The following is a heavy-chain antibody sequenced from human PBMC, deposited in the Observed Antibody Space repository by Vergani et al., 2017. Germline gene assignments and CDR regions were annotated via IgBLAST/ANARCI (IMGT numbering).Heavy chain of an antibody. J-gene: IGHJ5*02. CDR3: ARDPEYYGSGSYFNWFDP. D-gene: IGHD3-10*01. CDR1: GFTFSSYG. CDR2: IWYDGSNK. Sequence: QVQLVESGGGVVQPGRSLRLSCAASGFTFSSYGMHWVRQAPGKGLEWVAVIWYDGSNKYYADSVKGRITISRDNSKNTLYLQMNSLRAEDTAVYYCARDPEYYGSGSYFNWFDPWGQGTLVTVSS. V-gene: IGHV3-33*01.